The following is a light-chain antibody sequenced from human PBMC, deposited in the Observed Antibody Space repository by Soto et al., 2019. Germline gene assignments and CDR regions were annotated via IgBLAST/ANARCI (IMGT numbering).Light chain of an antibody. CDR3: ATWDANRDGYV. CDR1: RSNIGSNT. V-gene: IGLV1-44*01. J-gene: IGLJ1*01. CDR2: SHN. Sequence: QSVLTQPPSASGAPGQRVTISCSGSRSNIGSNTVNWYQQLPGTAPKLLIYSHNQRPSGVPDRFSVSKSGTSASLAISGLQSEDEADYYCATWDANRDGYVFGTGTKVTVL.